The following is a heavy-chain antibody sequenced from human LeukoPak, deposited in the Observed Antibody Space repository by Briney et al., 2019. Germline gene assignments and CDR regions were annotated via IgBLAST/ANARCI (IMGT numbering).Heavy chain of an antibody. CDR2: INPSGGST. CDR3: ARDRSRRDKYYRADGGAFDI. V-gene: IGHV1-46*01. J-gene: IGHJ3*02. D-gene: IGHD3-10*01. CDR1: GYTFTSYY. Sequence: ASVKVSCKASGYTFTSYYMHWVRQAPGQGLEWMGIINPSGGSTSYAQKFQGRVTMTRDTSTSTVYMELSSLRSEDTAVYYCARDRSRRDKYYRADGGAFDIWGQGTMVTVSS.